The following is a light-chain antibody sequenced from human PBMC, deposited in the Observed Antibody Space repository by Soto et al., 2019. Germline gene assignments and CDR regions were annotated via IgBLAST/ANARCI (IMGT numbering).Light chain of an antibody. J-gene: IGLJ1*01. CDR1: NSYIGNYNY. Sequence: QSALTQPRSVSGSPGQSVTISCTGTNSYIGNYNYVSWYQQHPGKAPKVMIYDVSKRPSGVPDRFSGSKSGNTASLTISGLQDEDEADYYCCSYADGSIYFFGTGTKLTVL. CDR3: CSYADGSIYF. CDR2: DVS. V-gene: IGLV2-11*01.